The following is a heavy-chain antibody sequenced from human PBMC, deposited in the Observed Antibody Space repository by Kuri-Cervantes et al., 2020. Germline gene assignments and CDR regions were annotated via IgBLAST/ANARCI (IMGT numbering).Heavy chain of an antibody. V-gene: IGHV3-7*03. CDR2: IKQDGSEK. J-gene: IGHJ3*02. Sequence: GGSLRLSCAASGFTFSSYWMSWVRQAPGKGLEWVASIKQDGSEKYYVDSVKGRFTISRDNAKNSLYLQMNSLRAEDTAVYYCAREGYGGIPDAFDIWGQGTMVTVSS. D-gene: IGHD4-23*01. CDR1: GFTFSSYW. CDR3: AREGYGGIPDAFDI.